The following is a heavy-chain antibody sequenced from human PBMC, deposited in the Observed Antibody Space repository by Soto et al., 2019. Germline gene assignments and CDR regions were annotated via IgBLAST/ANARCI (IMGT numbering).Heavy chain of an antibody. D-gene: IGHD1-1*01. CDR3: EGATGRY. CDR2: IYSGGNT. J-gene: IGHJ4*02. Sequence: PGGSLRLSCTASGFTVGSNYMTWVRQAPGKGLEWVSVIYSGGNTYYADSVKGRFTSSRDKSKNTLYLQMNSLRAEDTAVYYCEGATGRYWGQGTLVTVSS. V-gene: IGHV3-53*01. CDR1: GFTVGSNY.